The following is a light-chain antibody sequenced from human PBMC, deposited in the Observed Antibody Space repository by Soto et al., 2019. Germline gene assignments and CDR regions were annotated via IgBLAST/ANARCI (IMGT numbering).Light chain of an antibody. CDR2: KIS. V-gene: IGKV2-24*01. CDR1: QSLVHSDGNTY. Sequence: DIVMTQTPLSSPVTLGQPASISCRSSQSLVHSDGNTYLSWVLQRPGQPPRLLMYKISNRFSGVPDRFSDSGTGTDFTLRISRVEDGDVGVYYCMQATQFPHTFGQGTKLEIK. J-gene: IGKJ2*01. CDR3: MQATQFPHT.